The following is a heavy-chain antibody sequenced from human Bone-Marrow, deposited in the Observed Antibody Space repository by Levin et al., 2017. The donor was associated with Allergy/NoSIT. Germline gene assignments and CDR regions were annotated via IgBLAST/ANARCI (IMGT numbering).Heavy chain of an antibody. V-gene: IGHV3-11*01. J-gene: IGHJ4*02. Sequence: LSLTCAASGFTFSDYYMSWIRQAPGKGLEWVSYISSSGSTIYYADSVKGRFTISRDNAKNSLYLQMNSLRAEDTAVYYCAREVRGIAEYYFDYWGQGTLVTVSS. CDR3: AREVRGIAEYYFDY. CDR1: GFTFSDYY. CDR2: ISSSGSTI. D-gene: IGHD6-13*01.